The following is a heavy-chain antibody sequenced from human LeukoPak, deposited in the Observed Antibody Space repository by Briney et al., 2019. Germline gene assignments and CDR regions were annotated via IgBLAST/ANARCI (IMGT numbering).Heavy chain of an antibody. CDR1: GDPMSRYY. Sequence: SETLSLTCTVSGDPMSRYYWSGIRQPPGKGLEWIGYIYYSGSTNYNPSLKSRVTMSVDTSKNKFSLNLSSVTAADTAVYYCARGGKYYDYVWGSYIFDYWGQGTLVTVSS. CDR2: IYYSGST. J-gene: IGHJ4*02. V-gene: IGHV4-59*01. CDR3: ARGGKYYDYVWGSYIFDY. D-gene: IGHD3-16*01.